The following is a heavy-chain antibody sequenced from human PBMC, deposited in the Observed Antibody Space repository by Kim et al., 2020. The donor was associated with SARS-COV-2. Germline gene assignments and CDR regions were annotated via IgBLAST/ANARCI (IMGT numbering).Heavy chain of an antibody. CDR3: AKGVDYFDY. J-gene: IGHJ4*02. Sequence: IKNYTTTSMKRRFTISRDNYKNTLYLHMNSRGAEDTAVYYCAKGVDYFDYWGQGTLVTVSS. D-gene: IGHD2-15*01. CDR2: IKN. V-gene: IGHV3-30*02.